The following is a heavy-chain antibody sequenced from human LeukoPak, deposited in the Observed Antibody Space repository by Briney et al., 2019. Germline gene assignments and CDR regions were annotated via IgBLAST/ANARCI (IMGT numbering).Heavy chain of an antibody. V-gene: IGHV1-69*04. Sequence: SVKVSCKASGGTFSSYAISWVRQAPGQGPEWMGRNIPFLGIASYAEKFQGRVTLTADKSTSTAYMELSSLRSEDTAVYYCARALITSITMIVVASRGFDYWGQGTLVTVSS. CDR3: ARALITSITMIVVASRGFDY. CDR1: GGTFSSYA. J-gene: IGHJ4*02. D-gene: IGHD3-22*01. CDR2: NIPFLGIA.